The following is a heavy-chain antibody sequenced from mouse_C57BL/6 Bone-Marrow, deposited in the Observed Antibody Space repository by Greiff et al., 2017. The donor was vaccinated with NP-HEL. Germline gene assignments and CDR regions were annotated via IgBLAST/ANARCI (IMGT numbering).Heavy chain of an antibody. CDR3: TRWVYGNLFDY. CDR2: IDPETGGT. Sequence: QVQLKESGAELVRPGASVTLSCKASGYTFTDYEMHWVKQTPVHGLEWIGAIDPETGGTAYNQKFKGKAILTADKSSSTAYMELRSLTSEDSAVYYCTRWVYGNLFDYWGQGTTLTVSS. J-gene: IGHJ2*01. D-gene: IGHD2-1*01. V-gene: IGHV1-15*01. CDR1: GYTFTDYE.